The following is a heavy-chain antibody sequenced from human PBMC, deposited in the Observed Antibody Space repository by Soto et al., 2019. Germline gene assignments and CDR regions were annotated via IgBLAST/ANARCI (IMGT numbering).Heavy chain of an antibody. D-gene: IGHD4-17*01. CDR1: GYIFTSYW. CDR3: ARHYSDYGDYRIDY. Sequence: GESLKISCKGSGYIFTSYWIGWVLQVRGKGLEWMGIIYPGDSDTRYSPSFQGQVTISADKSISTAYLQWSSLKASDTAMYYCARHYSDYGDYRIDYWGQGTLVTVSS. J-gene: IGHJ4*02. CDR2: IYPGDSDT. V-gene: IGHV5-51*01.